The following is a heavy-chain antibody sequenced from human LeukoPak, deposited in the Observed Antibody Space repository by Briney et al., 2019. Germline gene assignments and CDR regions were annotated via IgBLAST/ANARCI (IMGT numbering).Heavy chain of an antibody. Sequence: SETLSLTCTVSGGSISSYYWSWIRQPPGKGLEWIGYIYYSGSTNYNPSLKSRVTISVDTSKNQFSLKLSSVTAADTAVYYCAREGPLKFEPAAPDAFDIWGQGTMVTVSS. CDR1: GGSISSYY. V-gene: IGHV4-59*01. J-gene: IGHJ3*02. CDR3: AREGPLKFEPAAPDAFDI. D-gene: IGHD2-2*01. CDR2: IYYSGST.